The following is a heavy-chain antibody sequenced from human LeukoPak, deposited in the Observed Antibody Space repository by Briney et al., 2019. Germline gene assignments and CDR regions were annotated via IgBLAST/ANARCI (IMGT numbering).Heavy chain of an antibody. CDR3: ARSVEYSSSSLTFDI. CDR1: GYNFATYW. V-gene: IGHV5-51*01. Sequence: GESLKISCKGSGYNFATYWIGWVRQMPGKGLEWMGIIYPGDSDTRYSPSFQGQVTISADKSISTAYLQWSSLKASDTAMYYCARSVEYSSSSLTFDIWGQGTMVTVSS. CDR2: IYPGDSDT. J-gene: IGHJ3*02. D-gene: IGHD6-6*01.